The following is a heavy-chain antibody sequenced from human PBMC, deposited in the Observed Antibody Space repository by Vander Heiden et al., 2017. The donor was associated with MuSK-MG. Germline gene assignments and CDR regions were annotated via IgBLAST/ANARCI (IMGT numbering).Heavy chain of an antibody. CDR2: IYPGDSDT. D-gene: IGHD3-3*01. J-gene: IGHJ5*02. CDR3: ARRGAGYDFGSGYDNWFDP. Sequence: EVQLVQSGAEVKKPGESLKISCKGSGYSFTSYWIGWVRQMPGKGLEWMGIIYPGDSDTRYSPSFQGQVTISADKSISTAYLQWSSLKASDNAMYYCARRGAGYDFGSGYDNWFDPWGQGTLVTVSS. V-gene: IGHV5-51*01. CDR1: GYSFTSYW.